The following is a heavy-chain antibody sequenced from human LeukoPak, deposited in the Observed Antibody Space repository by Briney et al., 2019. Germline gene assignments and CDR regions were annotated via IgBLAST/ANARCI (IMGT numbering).Heavy chain of an antibody. D-gene: IGHD1-26*01. CDR1: GFTFSNAW. J-gene: IGHJ3*01. CDR2: IKSKTLGGSI. CDR3: TTDLPTSGSYYWDAFGV. Sequence: GGSLRLSCAASGFTFSNAWMTWVRQSPGKGLEWVGRIKSKTLGGSIDYAAHVKDRFIISRDDSKNSLYLQMNSLRTEDTAVYYCTTDLPTSGSYYWDAFGVRGQGTIVAVSS. V-gene: IGHV3-15*01.